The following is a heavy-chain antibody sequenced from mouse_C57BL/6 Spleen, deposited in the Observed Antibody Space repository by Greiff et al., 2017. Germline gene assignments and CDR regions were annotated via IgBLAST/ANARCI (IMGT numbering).Heavy chain of an antibody. V-gene: IGHV1-80*01. CDR2: IYPGDGDT. Sequence: QVQLQQSGAELVKPGASVKISCKASGYAFSSYWMNWVKQRPGKGLEWIGQIYPGDGDTNYNGKFKGKATLTADKSSSTAYMQLSSLTSEDSAVYFCARDEESFYGSSPNWYFDVWGTGTTVTVSS. CDR1: GYAFSSYW. J-gene: IGHJ1*03. CDR3: ARDEESFYGSSPNWYFDV. D-gene: IGHD1-1*01.